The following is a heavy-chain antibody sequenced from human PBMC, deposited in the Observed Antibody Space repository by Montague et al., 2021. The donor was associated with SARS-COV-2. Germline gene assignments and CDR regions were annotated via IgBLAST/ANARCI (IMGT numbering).Heavy chain of an antibody. Sequence: SETLSLTCTVSGGSISSYYWSWIRQPPGKGLEWIGYIYYSGSTXXXPSXXXRVTISVDTSKNQFSLKLSSVTAADMAVYYCARVYRPEWLVSVPAFDIWGQGTMVTVSS. J-gene: IGHJ3*02. CDR2: IYYSGST. D-gene: IGHD3-9*01. CDR3: ARVYRPEWLVSVPAFDI. CDR1: GGSISSYY. V-gene: IGHV4-59*01.